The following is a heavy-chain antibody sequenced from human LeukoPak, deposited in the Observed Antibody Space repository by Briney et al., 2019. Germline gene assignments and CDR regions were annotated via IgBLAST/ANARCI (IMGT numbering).Heavy chain of an antibody. CDR3: ARDLGYCSSTSCSTRGWFDP. V-gene: IGHV1-18*01. D-gene: IGHD2-2*01. CDR2: ISAYNGNT. CDR1: GYTFTSYG. J-gene: IGHJ5*02. Sequence: ASVKVSCKASGYTFTSYGISWVRQAPGQGLEWMGWISAYNGNTNYAQKLQGRVTMTTDTSTSTVYMELRSLRSDDTAVYYCARDLGYCSSTSCSTRGWFDPWGQGTLVTVSS.